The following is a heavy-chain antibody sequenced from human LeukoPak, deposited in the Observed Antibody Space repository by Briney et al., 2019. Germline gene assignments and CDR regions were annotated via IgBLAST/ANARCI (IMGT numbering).Heavy chain of an antibody. J-gene: IGHJ5*02. Sequence: GESLKISCKGSGYSFSSYRIGWVRQMPGKGLEWMGIIHPGDSDTRYSPSFQGQVTISADKSISTAYLQWSSLKASDTAMYYCAISTVTTEYWFDPWGQGTLVTVSS. V-gene: IGHV5-51*01. CDR1: GYSFSSYR. CDR2: IHPGDSDT. D-gene: IGHD4-17*01. CDR3: AISTVTTEYWFDP.